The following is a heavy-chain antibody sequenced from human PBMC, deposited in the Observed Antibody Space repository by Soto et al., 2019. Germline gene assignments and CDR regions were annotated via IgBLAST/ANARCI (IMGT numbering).Heavy chain of an antibody. J-gene: IGHJ4*02. CDR3: ATGVIWIGYFTVDS. CDR1: GGSFGNSA. Sequence: SVKVSCKASGGSFGNSAINWVRQTPGQGLEWLGGFIPVYRTLNYAQKFQGRVTITADESTGTAYMTLSSLASDDTAVYYCATGVIWIGYFTVDSWGQGTRVNV. CDR2: FIPVYRTL. V-gene: IGHV1-69*01. D-gene: IGHD3-3*01.